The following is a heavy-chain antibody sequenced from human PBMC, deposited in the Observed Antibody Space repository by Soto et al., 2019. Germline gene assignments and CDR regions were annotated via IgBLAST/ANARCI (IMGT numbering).Heavy chain of an antibody. CDR1: GGSVSSYSDY. CDR2: VYNSGST. D-gene: IGHD3-3*01. V-gene: IGHV4-61*01. J-gene: IGHJ4*02. CDR3: ARGSRTIVGVVHCDY. Sequence: QVQLQESGPGLVKPSETLSLTCTVSGGSVSSYSDYWSWIRQPPAKGLEWIGYVYNSGSTNYNPSLKSRVIMSVDTSKNQFSLKLTSVTAADTAVYYCARGSRTIVGVVHCDYWGQGTLVTVSS.